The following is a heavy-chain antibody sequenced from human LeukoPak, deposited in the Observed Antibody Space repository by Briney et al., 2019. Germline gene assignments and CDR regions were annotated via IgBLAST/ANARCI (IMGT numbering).Heavy chain of an antibody. V-gene: IGHV1-8*01. CDR1: GATFTNYD. CDR2: MDPKSGNT. Sequence: ASVKVSCKASGATFTNYDVIWVRQASGQGLEWMGWMDPKSGNTGYAQKFQGRVTMTRNTSINAAYMELNSLRSEDTAVYYCAAGYSSGWYSYWGQGTLVTVSS. D-gene: IGHD6-19*01. CDR3: AAGYSSGWYSY. J-gene: IGHJ4*02.